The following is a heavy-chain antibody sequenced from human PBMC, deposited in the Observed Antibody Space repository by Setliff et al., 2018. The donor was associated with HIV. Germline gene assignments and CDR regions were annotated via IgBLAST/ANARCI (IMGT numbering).Heavy chain of an antibody. CDR3: AKDTGLYGWGSLNAFDM. CDR1: GFTFDDYP. J-gene: IGHJ3*02. D-gene: IGHD3-10*01. CDR2: ISWNSFSL. Sequence: SLKISCAASGFTFDDYPMHWVRQAPGKGLEWVSGISWNSFSLGYADSVKGRFTISRDNAKNSLYPQMNSLRAEDTALYYCAKDTGLYGWGSLNAFDMWGQGTTVTVSS. V-gene: IGHV3-9*01.